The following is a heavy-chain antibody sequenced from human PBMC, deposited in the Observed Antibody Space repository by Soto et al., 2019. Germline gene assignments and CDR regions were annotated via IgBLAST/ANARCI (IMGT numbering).Heavy chain of an antibody. Sequence: QVHLVQSGTQVKKPGSSVRVSCRASGGSVSDYAINWVRQAPGQGLEWVGGIVPLFERTEYAQSLQGRVTITTDKFKTTFYIELNSLTYEDTTVYYCARPGIDKSGYFSTHNYGMDLWGPGTTVTVSS. J-gene: IGHJ6*02. V-gene: IGHV1-69*06. CDR1: GGSVSDYA. D-gene: IGHD3-3*01. CDR3: ARPGIDKSGYFSTHNYGMDL. CDR2: IVPLFERT.